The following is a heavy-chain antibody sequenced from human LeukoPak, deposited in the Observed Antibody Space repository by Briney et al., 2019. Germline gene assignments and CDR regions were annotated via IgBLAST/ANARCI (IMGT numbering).Heavy chain of an antibody. V-gene: IGHV3-33*01. D-gene: IGHD3-16*01. CDR3: ATAFSPDY. CDR2: IWFDGSNR. CDR1: GFTFGSYG. J-gene: IGHJ4*02. Sequence: GTSLRLSCAASGFTFGSYGMHWVRQAPGKGLEWVAVIWFDGSNRYYIDSVKGRFTISRDNSKNTLYLQMNSLRAEDTAVYYCATAFSPDYWGQGTLVTVSS.